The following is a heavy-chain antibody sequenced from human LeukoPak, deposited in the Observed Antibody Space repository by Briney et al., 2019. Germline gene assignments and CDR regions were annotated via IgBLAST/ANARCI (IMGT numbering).Heavy chain of an antibody. J-gene: IGHJ4*02. V-gene: IGHV3-23*01. D-gene: IGHD6-6*01. CDR3: ANGGSSLAFDY. CDR2: ISGSGGST. Sequence: PGGSLRLSCAASGFTFSSSAMSWVRQAPGKGLEWVSAISGSGGSTYYADSVKGRFTISRDNSKNTLSLQMNSLRVEDTAVYYCANGGSSLAFDYWGQGTLVTVSS. CDR1: GFTFSSSA.